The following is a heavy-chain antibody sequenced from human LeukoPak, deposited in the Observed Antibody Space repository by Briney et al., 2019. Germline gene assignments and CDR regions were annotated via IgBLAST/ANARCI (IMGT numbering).Heavy chain of an antibody. V-gene: IGHV4-34*01. CDR3: VPTPAPPYCSGGSCYPDAFDI. J-gene: IGHJ3*02. CDR1: GGSFSGYY. Sequence: SETLSLTCAVYGGSFSGYYWSWIRQPPGKGLEWIGEINHSGSTNYNPSLKSRVTISVDTSKNQFSLKLSSVTAADTAVYYCVPTPAPPYCSGGSCYPDAFDIWGQGTMVTVSS. D-gene: IGHD2-15*01. CDR2: INHSGST.